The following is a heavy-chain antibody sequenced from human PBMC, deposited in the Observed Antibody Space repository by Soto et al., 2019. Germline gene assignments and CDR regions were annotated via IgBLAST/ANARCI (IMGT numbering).Heavy chain of an antibody. V-gene: IGHV1-3*01. CDR1: GYTFTSYA. CDR3: ARPIQYYYDSSAQSAWFDP. D-gene: IGHD3-22*01. CDR2: INAGNGNT. J-gene: IGHJ5*02. Sequence: ASVKVSCKASGYTFTSYAMHWVRQAPGQRLEWMGWINAGNGNTKYSQKFQGRVTITRDTSASTAYMELSSLRSEDTAVYYCARPIQYYYDSSAQSAWFDPWGQGTLVTVSS.